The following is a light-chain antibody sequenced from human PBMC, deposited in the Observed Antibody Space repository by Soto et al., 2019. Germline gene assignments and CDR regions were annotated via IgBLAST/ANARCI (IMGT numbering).Light chain of an antibody. CDR2: GAS. CDR3: LQPFNYPWT. Sequence: EIVMTQSPATLSVSPGERATLSCRASQSVSSNLAWYQQKPGQAPRLLIYGASSLQSGVPSRFSGSGSGTDFTLTISSLQPEDFATYYCLQPFNYPWTFGQGTRVEIK. V-gene: IGKV3-15*01. CDR1: QSVSSN. J-gene: IGKJ1*01.